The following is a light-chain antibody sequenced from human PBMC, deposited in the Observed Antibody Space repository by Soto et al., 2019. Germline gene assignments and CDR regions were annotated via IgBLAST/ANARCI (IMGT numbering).Light chain of an antibody. V-gene: IGKV1-5*03. J-gene: IGKJ1*01. CDR2: EAS. Sequence: DIQMTQSPSTLSASVGDRVTITCRASQSISDLLAWYQQKPGKAPKLLFYEASNLKSGVPSRFSGSGSGTEYTLTISSLQPDDFASYYCQQYNGFWTFGQGTKVEIK. CDR3: QQYNGFWT. CDR1: QSISDL.